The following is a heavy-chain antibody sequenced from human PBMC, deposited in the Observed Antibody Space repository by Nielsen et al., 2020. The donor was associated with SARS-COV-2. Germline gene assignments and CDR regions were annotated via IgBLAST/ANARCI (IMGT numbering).Heavy chain of an antibody. CDR1: GFTFSSYW. CDR2: INSDGSST. Sequence: GESLKISCAASGFTFSSYWMHWVRQAPGKGLVWVSRINSDGSSTSYADSVKGRFTISRDNAKNSLYLQMNSLRAEDTALYYCARELWFGESWGLDPWGQGTLVTVSS. D-gene: IGHD3-10*01. CDR3: ARELWFGESWGLDP. J-gene: IGHJ5*02. V-gene: IGHV3-74*01.